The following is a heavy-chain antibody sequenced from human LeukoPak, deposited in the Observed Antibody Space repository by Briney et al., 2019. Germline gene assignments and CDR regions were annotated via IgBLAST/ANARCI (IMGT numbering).Heavy chain of an antibody. CDR1: GFTFSSYG. J-gene: IGHJ4*02. V-gene: IGHV3-30*02. CDR2: IRYDGSNK. D-gene: IGHD3-10*01. CDR3: AKVPSGVRGVTCY. Sequence: GGSLRLSCAASGFTFSSYGMHWVRQAPGKGLEWAAFIRYDGSNKYYADSVKGRFTISRDNSKNTLYLQMNSLRAEDTAVYYCAKVPSGVRGVTCYWGQGTLVTVSS.